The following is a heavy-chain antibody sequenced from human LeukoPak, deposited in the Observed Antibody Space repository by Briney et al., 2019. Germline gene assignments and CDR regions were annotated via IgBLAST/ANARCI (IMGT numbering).Heavy chain of an antibody. CDR1: GGTFSSYA. Sequence: GASVKVSCKASGGTFSSYAISWVRQAPGQGLEWMGRIIPILGIANYAQKFQGRVTITADKSTSTAYMELSSLRSEDTAVYYCARDSGYYYDSSGYSGVVDYWGQGTLVTVSS. CDR3: ARDSGYYYDSSGYSGVVDY. V-gene: IGHV1-69*04. J-gene: IGHJ4*02. CDR2: IIPILGIA. D-gene: IGHD3-22*01.